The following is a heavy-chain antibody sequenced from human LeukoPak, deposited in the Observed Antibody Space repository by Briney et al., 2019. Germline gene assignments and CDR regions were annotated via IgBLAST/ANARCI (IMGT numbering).Heavy chain of an antibody. CDR3: ASSGGYYYDSSGYYDTTLHYFDY. Sequence: GGSLRLSCAASGFTFSDYYMSWVRQAPGKGLEWVSYISSSGSTIYYADSVKGRFTITRDNAKNSLYLQMNSLRAEHTAVYYCASSGGYYYDSSGYYDTTLHYFDYWGQGTLVTVPS. J-gene: IGHJ4*02. V-gene: IGHV3-11*01. D-gene: IGHD3-22*01. CDR2: ISSSGSTI. CDR1: GFTFSDYY.